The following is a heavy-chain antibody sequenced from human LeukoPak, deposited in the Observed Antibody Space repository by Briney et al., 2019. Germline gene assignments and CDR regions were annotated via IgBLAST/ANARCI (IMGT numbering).Heavy chain of an antibody. Sequence: PSETLSLTCAVYGGSFSGYYWSWIRQPPGKGLEWIGEINHSGSTNYNPSLKSRVTISVDTSKNQFSLKLSSVTAADTAVYYCARVVRGHYDSSGYYSDYWGQGTLVTVSS. V-gene: IGHV4-34*01. CDR3: ARVVRGHYDSSGYYSDY. J-gene: IGHJ4*02. D-gene: IGHD3-22*01. CDR2: INHSGST. CDR1: GGSFSGYY.